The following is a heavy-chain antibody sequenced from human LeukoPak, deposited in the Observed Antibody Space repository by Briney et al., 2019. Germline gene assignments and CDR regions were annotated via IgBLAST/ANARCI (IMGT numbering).Heavy chain of an antibody. V-gene: IGHV4-59*12. Sequence: PSETLSLTCTVSGGSINNYYWSWIRQPPGKGLEWIGYIYYSGSTNYNPSLKSRVTISVDTSKNQFSLKLSSVTAADTAVYYCARVRSDYYGSGPSDYWGQGTLVTVSS. CDR3: ARVRSDYYGSGPSDY. CDR2: IYYSGST. J-gene: IGHJ4*02. CDR1: GGSINNYY. D-gene: IGHD3-10*01.